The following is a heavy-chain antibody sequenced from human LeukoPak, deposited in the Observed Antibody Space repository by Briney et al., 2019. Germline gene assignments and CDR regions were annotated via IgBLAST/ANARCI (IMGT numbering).Heavy chain of an antibody. CDR2: ISVSSTYI. CDR3: ARESRYYASGNWETAMDV. V-gene: IGHV3-21*01. CDR1: GFTFSSYN. J-gene: IGHJ6*02. D-gene: IGHD3-10*01. Sequence: GGSLRLSCAASGFTFSSYNMNWVRQAPGKGLEWVSYISVSSTYIFYADSLKGRFTISRDNAKNSLFLQMNGLRAEDTAVYHCARESRYYASGNWETAMDVWGQGTTVTVSS.